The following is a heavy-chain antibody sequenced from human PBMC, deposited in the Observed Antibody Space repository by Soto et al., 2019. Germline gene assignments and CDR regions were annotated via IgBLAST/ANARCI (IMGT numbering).Heavy chain of an antibody. Sequence: GSLRLSCVVSGFTFNNYGINWVRQAPGKGLEWVSTVSKSDYTYYSDSVKGRFTISRDNAKNSVSLQMNTLRAEDTVVYYCAREDSIIIPAVSDFWGQGTLVTVSS. V-gene: IGHV3-21*01. J-gene: IGHJ4*02. CDR1: GFTFNNYG. CDR2: VSKSDYT. CDR3: AREDSIIIPAVSDF. D-gene: IGHD2-2*01.